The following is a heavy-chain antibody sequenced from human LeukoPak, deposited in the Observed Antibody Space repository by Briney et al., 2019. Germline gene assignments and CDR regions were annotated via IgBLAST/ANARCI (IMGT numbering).Heavy chain of an antibody. V-gene: IGHV3-74*01. CDR2: INPDDGST. CDR1: GFTFRKYW. D-gene: IGHD3-10*01. CDR3: GRNKEGITMVRGVIGY. Sequence: GGSLRLSCAASGFTFRKYWLHWVRQAPGKGLVWVSRINPDDGSTSYADSVKGRFTISRDNAKSTLYLQMNSLRAEDTAVYYCGRNKEGITMVRGVIGYWGQGTLVTVSS. J-gene: IGHJ4*02.